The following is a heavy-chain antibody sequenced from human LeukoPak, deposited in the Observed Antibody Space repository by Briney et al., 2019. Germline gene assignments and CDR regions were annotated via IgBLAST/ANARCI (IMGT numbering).Heavy chain of an antibody. Sequence: GGSLRLSCAASGFTFSSYAMSWVRQAPGKGLEWVSAISGSGGSTYYADSVKGRFIISRDNSKNTLYLQMNSLRAEDTAVYYCAKTSSGWYDAFDIWGQGTMVTVSS. J-gene: IGHJ3*02. CDR1: GFTFSSYA. CDR3: AKTSSGWYDAFDI. D-gene: IGHD6-19*01. CDR2: ISGSGGST. V-gene: IGHV3-23*01.